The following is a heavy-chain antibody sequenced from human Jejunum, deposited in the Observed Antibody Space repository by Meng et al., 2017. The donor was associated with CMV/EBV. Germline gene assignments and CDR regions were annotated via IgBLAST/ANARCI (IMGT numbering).Heavy chain of an antibody. CDR2: INHSGST. J-gene: IGHJ4*02. V-gene: IGHV4-34*01. Sequence: QVPPQQWGAGLLKPSETRSLTCTVYGESFSGYYWTWIRQPPGKGLEWIGEINHSGSTNYNPSLKSRVTILVDTSKRQFSLRLSFVTAADTAVYYCARVGGAQHGDFDFWGQGTLVTVSS. CDR1: GESFSGYY. CDR3: ARVGGAQHGDFDF. D-gene: IGHD4-17*01.